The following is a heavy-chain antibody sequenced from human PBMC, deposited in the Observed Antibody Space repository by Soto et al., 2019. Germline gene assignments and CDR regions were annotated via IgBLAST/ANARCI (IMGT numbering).Heavy chain of an antibody. J-gene: IGHJ4*02. V-gene: IGHV3-64D*06. Sequence: GGSLRLSCSGSGFTFSSYAMHWVRQAPGKGLEYVSAISSNGGSTYYADSVKGRFTISRDNSKNTLYLQMSSLRAEDTAVYYCVKARGPYGDYGDYWGQGTLVTVSS. CDR3: VKARGPYGDYGDY. D-gene: IGHD4-17*01. CDR2: ISSNGGST. CDR1: GFTFSSYA.